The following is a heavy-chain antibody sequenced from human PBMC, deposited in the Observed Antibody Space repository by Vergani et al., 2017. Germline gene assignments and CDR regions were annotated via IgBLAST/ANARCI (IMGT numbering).Heavy chain of an antibody. CDR3: AKDPPGIWFGEPFDY. CDR1: GFTFSSYA. CDR2: ISYDGSNK. J-gene: IGHJ4*02. V-gene: IGHV3-30-3*01. Sequence: VQLVESGGGLVQPGGSLRLSCAASGFTFSSYAMHWVRQAPGKGLEWVAVISYDGSNKYYADSVKGRFTISRDNSKNTLYLQMNSLRAEDTAVYYCAKDPPGIWFGEPFDYWGQGTLVTVSS. D-gene: IGHD3-10*01.